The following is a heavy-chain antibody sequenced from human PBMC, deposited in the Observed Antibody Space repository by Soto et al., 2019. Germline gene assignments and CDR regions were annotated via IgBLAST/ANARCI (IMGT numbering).Heavy chain of an antibody. Sequence: QVQLQESGPGLVKPSETLSLTCTVSGGSISSYYWSWIRQPPGKGLEWIGNIYYSGSTNYNPSLKIRVTISVDTSKNQFSLKLSSVTAADTAVYYCARRWGDAFDIWGQGTMVTVSS. V-gene: IGHV4-59*08. CDR3: ARRWGDAFDI. D-gene: IGHD3-16*01. CDR2: IYYSGST. J-gene: IGHJ3*02. CDR1: GGSISSYY.